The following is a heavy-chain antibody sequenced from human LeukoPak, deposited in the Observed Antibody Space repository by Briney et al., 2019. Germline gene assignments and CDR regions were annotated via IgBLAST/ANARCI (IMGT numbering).Heavy chain of an antibody. V-gene: IGHV3-48*04. D-gene: IGHD2-21*02. CDR3: AKDRAELAYCGGDCLYGMDV. CDR2: ISSSSSII. CDR1: GFTFSSYA. Sequence: QSGGSLRLSCAASGFTFSSYAMHWVRQAPGKGLEWVSYISSSSSIIYYADSVKGRFTISRDNAKNSLYLQMNSLRAEDTAVYYGAKDRAELAYCGGDCLYGMDVYGQGTTVIVS. J-gene: IGHJ6*02.